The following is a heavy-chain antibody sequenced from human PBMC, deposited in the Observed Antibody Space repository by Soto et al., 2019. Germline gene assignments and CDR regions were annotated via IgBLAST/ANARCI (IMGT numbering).Heavy chain of an antibody. CDR2: IYYSGST. Sequence: SETLSLTCTVSGGSISSYYWSWIRQPPGKGLEWIGYIYYSGSTNYNPSLKSRVTISVDTSKNQFSLKLSSVTAADTAVYYCAKAINVVVPAAPSPFYYYYMDVWGKGTTVTVSS. D-gene: IGHD2-2*01. V-gene: IGHV4-59*01. J-gene: IGHJ6*03. CDR3: AKAINVVVPAAPSPFYYYYMDV. CDR1: GGSISSYY.